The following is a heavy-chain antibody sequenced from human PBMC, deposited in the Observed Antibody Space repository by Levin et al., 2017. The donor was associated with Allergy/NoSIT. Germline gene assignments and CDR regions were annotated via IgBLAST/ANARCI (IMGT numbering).Heavy chain of an antibody. V-gene: IGHV2-70*04. CDR3: ARDSGSYYEPHFDY. J-gene: IGHJ4*02. CDR2: IDWDDDK. Sequence: LSQTLSLTCTFSGFSLSTSGMRVSWIRQPPGKALEWLARIDWDDDKFYSTSLKTRLTISKDTSKNQVVLTMTNMDPVDTATYYCARDSGSYYEPHFDYWGQGTLVTVSS. D-gene: IGHD1-26*01. CDR1: GFSLSTSGMR.